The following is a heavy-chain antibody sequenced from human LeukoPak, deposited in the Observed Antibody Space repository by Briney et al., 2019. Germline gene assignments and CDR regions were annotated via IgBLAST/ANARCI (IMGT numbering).Heavy chain of an antibody. V-gene: IGHV3-NL1*01. J-gene: IGHJ4*02. CDR3: AKEMRTRVSGNFDS. D-gene: IGHD1-7*01. CDR1: GFTFSNFA. Sequence: GGSLRLSCAASGFTFSNFAMTWVRQAPGKGLEWVSSIVGSSSTYYADSVKGRFTISRDNSKNTLSLQMNSLGAEDTAVYYCAKEMRTRVSGNFDSWGQGTLVTVSS. CDR2: IVGSSST.